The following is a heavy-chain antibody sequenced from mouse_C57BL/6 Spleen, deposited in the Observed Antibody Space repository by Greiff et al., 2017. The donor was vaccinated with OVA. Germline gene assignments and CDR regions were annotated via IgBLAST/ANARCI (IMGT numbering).Heavy chain of an antibody. CDR2: IYPGGGYT. CDR1: GYTFTNYW. V-gene: IGHV1-63*01. Sequence: VQLQESGAELVRPGTSVKMSCKASGYTFTNYWIGWAKQRPGHGLEWIGDIYPGGGYTNYNEKFKGKATLTADKSSSTAYMQFSSLTSEDSAIYYCARRPPYAMDYWGQGTSVTVSS. J-gene: IGHJ4*01. CDR3: ARRPPYAMDY.